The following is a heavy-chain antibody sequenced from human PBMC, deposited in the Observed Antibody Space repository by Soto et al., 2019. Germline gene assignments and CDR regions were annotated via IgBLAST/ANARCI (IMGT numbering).Heavy chain of an antibody. J-gene: IGHJ6*02. CDR3: AKDRYCSGGTCSGGMDV. CDR1: GFTFNDYG. CDR2: TSNDGSNI. D-gene: IGHD2-15*01. V-gene: IGHV3-30*18. Sequence: GVSLRLSCAASGFTFNDYGMHWVRQAPGKGLEWVAVTSNDGSNIYHADSVKGRFTISRDNSKNTLYLQMNSLRAEDTAVYYCAKDRYCSGGTCSGGMDVWGQGTTVTVSS.